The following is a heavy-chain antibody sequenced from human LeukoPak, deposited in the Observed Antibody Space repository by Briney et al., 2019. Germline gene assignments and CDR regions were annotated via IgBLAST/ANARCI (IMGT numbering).Heavy chain of an antibody. D-gene: IGHD2-15*01. Sequence: PSETLSWSCTVAGGTISSHYWRWIRKHPGKGLEWIGYIYYSGSTNYNPSLKSRVTISVDTSKNQFSLKLSSVTAADTAVYYCAGLKGYCSGGSCYSGTYYYYMDVWGKGTTVTVSS. CDR1: GGTISSHY. CDR2: IYYSGST. V-gene: IGHV4-59*11. CDR3: AGLKGYCSGGSCYSGTYYYYMDV. J-gene: IGHJ6*03.